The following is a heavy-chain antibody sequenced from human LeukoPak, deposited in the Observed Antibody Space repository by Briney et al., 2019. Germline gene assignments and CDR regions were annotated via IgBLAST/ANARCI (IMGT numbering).Heavy chain of an antibody. V-gene: IGHV3-23*01. D-gene: IGHD1-26*01. J-gene: IGHJ3*02. CDR1: GFTFSSYA. Sequence: GGSLRLSCAASGFTFSSYAMSWVRQAPGKGLERVSAISGSGGSTYYADSVKARFTISRDNSKNTLYLQMNSLRAEDTAVYYCAKGSRVGATVGDAFDIWGQGTMVTVSS. CDR2: ISGSGGST. CDR3: AKGSRVGATVGDAFDI.